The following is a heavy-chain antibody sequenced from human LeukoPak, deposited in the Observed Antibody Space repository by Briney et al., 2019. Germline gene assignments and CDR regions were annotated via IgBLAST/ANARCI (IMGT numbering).Heavy chain of an antibody. CDR2: ISYDGSNK. CDR1: GFTFSSYA. CDR3: ARAGDCSGGSCYSSSSHYYYYYGMDV. D-gene: IGHD2-15*01. V-gene: IGHV3-30-3*01. Sequence: GGSLRLSCAASGFTFSSYAMHWVRQAPGKGLEWVAVISYDGSNKYYADSVKGRFTISRDNSKNTLYLQMNSLRAEDTAVYYYARAGDCSGGSCYSSSSHYYYYYGMDVWGQGTTVTVSS. J-gene: IGHJ6*02.